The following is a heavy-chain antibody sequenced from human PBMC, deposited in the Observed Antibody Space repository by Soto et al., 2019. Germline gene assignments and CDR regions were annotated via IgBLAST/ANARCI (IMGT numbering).Heavy chain of an antibody. J-gene: IGHJ4*02. CDR3: ARIGPYCGGDCYPDFDF. CDR1: GFTFNTYG. V-gene: IGHV3-23*01. CDR2: VSGSGGGT. D-gene: IGHD2-21*02. Sequence: GGSLRLSCAASGFTFNTYGMTWVRQAPGKGLEWVSTVSGSGGGTYYADSVKGRFTISRVNSENTMYLQMSNLRAEDTAVYFCARIGPYCGGDCYPDFDFWGLGTPVTVSS.